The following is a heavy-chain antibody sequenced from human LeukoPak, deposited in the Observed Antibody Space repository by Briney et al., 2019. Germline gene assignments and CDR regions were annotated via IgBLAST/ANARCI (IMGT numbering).Heavy chain of an antibody. CDR1: GYSISSGYY. Sequence: SETLSLTCTVSGYSISSGYYWGWIRQPPGKGLEWIGSIYHSGNTYYNPSLKSRVTISVDTSKNQFSLKLSSVTAADTAVYYCASIHLGELSFDYWGQGTLVTVSS. D-gene: IGHD3-16*02. V-gene: IGHV4-38-2*02. CDR2: IYHSGNT. CDR3: ASIHLGELSFDY. J-gene: IGHJ4*02.